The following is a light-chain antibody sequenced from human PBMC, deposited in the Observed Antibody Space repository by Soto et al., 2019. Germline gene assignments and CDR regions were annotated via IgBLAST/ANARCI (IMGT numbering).Light chain of an antibody. V-gene: IGKV1-9*01. CDR2: EAS. CDR3: QQYDSFPFT. Sequence: DIQLTQSPSLLSASIGDRVTITCRASHDISTFLAWYQQKPGKAPKLLIYEASTLQSGVPSRFSGSGSGAYYTFTISSLHPEDFATYHCQQYDSFPFTFGPGTKVEIK. J-gene: IGKJ3*01. CDR1: HDISTF.